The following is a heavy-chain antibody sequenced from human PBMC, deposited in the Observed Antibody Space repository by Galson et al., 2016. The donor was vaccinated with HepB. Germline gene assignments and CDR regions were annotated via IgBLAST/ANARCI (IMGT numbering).Heavy chain of an antibody. V-gene: IGHV1-69*13. D-gene: IGHD5-12*01. Sequence: SVKVSCKASGGTFSTYAISWVRQAPGQGLEWMGGIMPIFRTTSYAQKFQGRVTITADESTSTAYMELSSLRSEDTAVYYCAGRHSGYTGGYDYWGQGTLVTVSS. CDR2: IMPIFRTT. J-gene: IGHJ4*02. CDR3: AGRHSGYTGGYDY. CDR1: GGTFSTYA.